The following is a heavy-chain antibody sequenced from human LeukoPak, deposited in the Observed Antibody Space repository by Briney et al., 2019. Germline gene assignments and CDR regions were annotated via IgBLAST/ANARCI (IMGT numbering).Heavy chain of an antibody. J-gene: IGHJ6*02. CDR3: ARSDSGSYYYYYYGMDV. V-gene: IGHV3-48*03. D-gene: IGHD1-26*01. CDR2: ISSSGSTI. CDR1: GFTFSGYE. Sequence: GGSLRLSCAASGFTFSGYEMNWVRQAPGKGLEWVSYISSSGSTIYYADSVKGRFTISRDNAKNSLYLQMNSLRAEDTAVYYCARSDSGSYYYYYYGMDVWGQGTTVTVSS.